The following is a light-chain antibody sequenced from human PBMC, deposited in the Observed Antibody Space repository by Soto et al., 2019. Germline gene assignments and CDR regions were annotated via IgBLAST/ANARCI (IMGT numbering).Light chain of an antibody. Sequence: DIQMTQSPSSVSASVGDRVTITCRASQDISIWLAWYQRKPGKAPKLLIYTASTLQSGVPSRFSGSGSGTDFTLIITSLQAEDLATYFCQQSNSFPRTFGQGTKVEIK. CDR1: QDISIW. CDR2: TAS. CDR3: QQSNSFPRT. J-gene: IGKJ1*01. V-gene: IGKV1-12*01.